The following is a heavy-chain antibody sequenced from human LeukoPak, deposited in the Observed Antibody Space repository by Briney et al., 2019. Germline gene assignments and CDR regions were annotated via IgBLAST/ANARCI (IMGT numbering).Heavy chain of an antibody. CDR2: ISSSSNTI. V-gene: IGHV3-48*02. CDR3: ARDLRRGDYVDY. J-gene: IGHJ4*02. CDR1: GFTFSGYS. Sequence: QPGGSLRLSCAASGFTFSGYSMNWVRQAPGKGLECVSYISSSSNTIYYADSVKGRFTISRDNAKNSLYLQMNSLRDEDTAVYYCARDLRRGDYVDYWGQGTLVTVSS. D-gene: IGHD4-17*01.